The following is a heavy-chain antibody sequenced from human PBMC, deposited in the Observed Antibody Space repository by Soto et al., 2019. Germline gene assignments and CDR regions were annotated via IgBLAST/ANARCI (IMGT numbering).Heavy chain of an antibody. Sequence: ASVKVCCKASGYTFTSYDINWVRQATGQGLEWMGWMNPISGNTGCAQKFQGRVTMTRNTSISTAYMELSSLRSEDTAVYYCARALIGFLAWLSDNYYYGMELWGPGPKVTDSS. V-gene: IGHV1-8*01. CDR3: ARALIGFLAWLSDNYYYGMEL. CDR1: GYTFTSYD. CDR2: MNPISGNT. J-gene: IGHJ6*02. D-gene: IGHD3-3*02.